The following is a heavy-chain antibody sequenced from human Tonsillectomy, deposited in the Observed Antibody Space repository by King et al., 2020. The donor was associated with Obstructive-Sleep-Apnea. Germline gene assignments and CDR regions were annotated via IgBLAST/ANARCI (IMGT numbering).Heavy chain of an antibody. V-gene: IGHV4-59*08. CDR3: ASNYYDSRSLQH. Sequence: VQLQESGPGLVKPSETLSLTCTVSGGSISSYFWSWIRQPPGKGLEWIGYIYYSGNTNYNPSLKSRLTISVDTSKNQFSLKLSSVTAADTAVYYCASNYYDSRSLQHWGQGTLVTVSS. J-gene: IGHJ1*01. CDR1: GGSISSYF. CDR2: IYYSGNT. D-gene: IGHD3-22*01.